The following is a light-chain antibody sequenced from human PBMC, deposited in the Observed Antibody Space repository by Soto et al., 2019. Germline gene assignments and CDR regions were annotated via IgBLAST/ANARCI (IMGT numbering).Light chain of an antibody. CDR3: SSFTGTTTLDV. J-gene: IGLJ1*01. Sequence: QAVVTQPASVSGSPGQSVTISCTGTSSDVGAYEYVSWYQKHPGKAPKLMIYGVSNRPSGVSNRFSGSKSGNTAFLTISGLQHEDEADYYCSSFTGTTTLDVFGTGTKLTVL. CDR1: SSDVGAYEY. CDR2: GVS. V-gene: IGLV2-14*03.